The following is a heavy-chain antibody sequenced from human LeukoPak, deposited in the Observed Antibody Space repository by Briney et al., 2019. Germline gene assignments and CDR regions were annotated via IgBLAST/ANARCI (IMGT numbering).Heavy chain of an antibody. V-gene: IGHV3-23*01. D-gene: IGHD2-2*01. CDR3: AKDRPPYCSSTSCYDSLDY. Sequence: PGGSLRLSCAASGFTFSSYGMSWVRQAPGKGLEWVSTVSGSGGSTYYADSVKGRFTISRDNSKNTLYLQMNSLRAEDTAVYYCAKDRPPYCSSTSCYDSLDYWGQGTLVTVSS. CDR1: GFTFSSYG. J-gene: IGHJ4*02. CDR2: VSGSGGST.